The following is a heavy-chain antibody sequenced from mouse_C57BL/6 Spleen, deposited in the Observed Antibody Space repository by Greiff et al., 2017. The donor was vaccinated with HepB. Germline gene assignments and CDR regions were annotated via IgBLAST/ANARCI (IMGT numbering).Heavy chain of an antibody. CDR1: GYAFTNYL. D-gene: IGHD2-5*01. CDR3: ARWCYSSYGDY. Sequence: QVQLQQSGAELVRPGTSVKVSCKASGYAFTNYLIEWVKQRPGQGLEWIGVINPGSGGTNYNEKFKGKATLTADKSSSTAYMQLSSLTSEDSAVYFCARWCYSSYGDYWGQGTTLTVSS. J-gene: IGHJ2*01. V-gene: IGHV1-54*01. CDR2: INPGSGGT.